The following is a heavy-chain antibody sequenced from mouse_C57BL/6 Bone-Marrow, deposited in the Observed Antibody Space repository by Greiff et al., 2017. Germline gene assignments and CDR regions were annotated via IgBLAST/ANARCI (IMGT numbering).Heavy chain of an antibody. D-gene: IGHD1-1*01. CDR2: INPNNGGT. J-gene: IGHJ1*03. Sequence: EVQLQQSGPELVKPGASVKIPCKASGYTFTDYNMDWVKQSHGKSLEWIGDINPNNGGTIYNQKFKGKATLTVDKSSSTAYMELRSLTSEDTAVYYCARRIFLLPHWYFDVWGTGTTVTVSS. CDR1: GYTFTDYN. V-gene: IGHV1-18*01. CDR3: ARRIFLLPHWYFDV.